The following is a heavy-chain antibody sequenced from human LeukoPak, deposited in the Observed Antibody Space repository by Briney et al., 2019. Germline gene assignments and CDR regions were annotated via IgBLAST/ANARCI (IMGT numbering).Heavy chain of an antibody. Sequence: GGPMRLARGGSASSFGSDYIHWFRQTPGKRLEWVAVIAYDGSRAFYADSVKGRFTISRGNSKNTMSVQMDDLRAEDTAVYYCTRYNNDHFDYWGQGTLVTVSS. D-gene: IGHD1-14*01. V-gene: IGHV3-33*01. CDR1: ASSFGSDY. CDR2: IAYDGSRA. CDR3: TRYNNDHFDY. J-gene: IGHJ4*02.